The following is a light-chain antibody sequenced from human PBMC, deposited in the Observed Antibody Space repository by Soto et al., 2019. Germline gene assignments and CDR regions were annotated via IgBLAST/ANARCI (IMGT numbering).Light chain of an antibody. V-gene: IGKV3-15*01. CDR2: GAS. J-gene: IGKJ2*01. CDR1: QSVPST. CDR3: QQYNTWPPYT. Sequence: EVVLTQSPGTLSLSPGERATLSCRASQSVPSTYLAWYQQKPGQAPRLLIYGASTRATGIPARFSGSGSGTEFTLTISSLQSEDFAVYYCQQYNTWPPYTFGQGTKVDIK.